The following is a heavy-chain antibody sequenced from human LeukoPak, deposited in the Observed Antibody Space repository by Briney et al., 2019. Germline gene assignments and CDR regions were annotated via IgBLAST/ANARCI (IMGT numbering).Heavy chain of an antibody. CDR2: ISSSGSTI. J-gene: IGHJ4*02. Sequence: GGSLRLSCAASGFTFSSYEMNWVRQAPGKGLEWVSYISSSGSTIYYADSVKGRFTISRDNAKNSLYLRMNSLRAEDTAVYYCARDPPYYYDSSGYWFSRRGTELDYWGQGTLVTVSS. CDR3: ARDPPYYYDSSGYWFSRRGTELDY. D-gene: IGHD3-22*01. V-gene: IGHV3-48*03. CDR1: GFTFSSYE.